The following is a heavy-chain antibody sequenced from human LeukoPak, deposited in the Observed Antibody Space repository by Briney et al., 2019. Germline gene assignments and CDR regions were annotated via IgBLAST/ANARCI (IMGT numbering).Heavy chain of an antibody. CDR3: ASTPRPNVSSWPPANAYFDL. Sequence: ASVKVSCKASGYTFTSYYTHWVRQAPGQGLEWMGIINPSGGSTSYAQKFQGRVTMTRDTSTSTVYMELSSLRSEDTAVYYCASTPRPNVSSWPPANAYFDLWGRGTLVTVSS. V-gene: IGHV1-46*01. CDR2: INPSGGST. D-gene: IGHD6-13*01. J-gene: IGHJ2*01. CDR1: GYTFTSYY.